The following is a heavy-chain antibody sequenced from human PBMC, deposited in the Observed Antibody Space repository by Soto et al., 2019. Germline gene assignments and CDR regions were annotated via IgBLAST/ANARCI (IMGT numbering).Heavy chain of an antibody. CDR2: MNPNSGNT. CDR1: GYTFTSYD. J-gene: IGHJ4*02. V-gene: IGHV1-8*01. CDR3: ARGQGQLLWTDY. Sequence: ASVKVSCKASGYTFTSYDINWVRQATGQGLEWMGWMNPNSGNTGYAQKFQGRVTMTRNTSISTAYMELSSLRSEDTAVYYCARGQGQLLWTDYWGQGTLVTVSS. D-gene: IGHD2-2*01.